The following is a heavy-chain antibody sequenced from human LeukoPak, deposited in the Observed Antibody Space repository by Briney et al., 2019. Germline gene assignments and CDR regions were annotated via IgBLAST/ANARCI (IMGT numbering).Heavy chain of an antibody. CDR1: GFTFSNYG. D-gene: IGHD3-22*01. V-gene: IGHV3-30*18. CDR2: ISYDGNNE. Sequence: PGGSLRLSCAASGFTFSNYGIHWVRQAPGKGLEWLAIISYDGNNEYYADSVKGRFTISRDNSKNTLYLQMNSLRAEDTAVYYCAKNLGIRITMIVVVDWGQGTLVTVSS. J-gene: IGHJ4*02. CDR3: AKNLGIRITMIVVVD.